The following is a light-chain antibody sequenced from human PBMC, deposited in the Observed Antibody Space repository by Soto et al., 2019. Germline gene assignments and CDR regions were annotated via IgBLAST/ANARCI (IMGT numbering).Light chain of an antibody. Sequence: GDTVSITCRASQTINNYLNWYQHKAGKTPKLLIYGVSRLQSGVPSRFSGSGSGTDFTLTITGLQPEDFATYYCQQSYTSPLLSFGGGTEVEVK. CDR1: QTINNY. CDR3: QQSYTSPLLS. V-gene: IGKV1-39*01. J-gene: IGKJ4*01. CDR2: GVS.